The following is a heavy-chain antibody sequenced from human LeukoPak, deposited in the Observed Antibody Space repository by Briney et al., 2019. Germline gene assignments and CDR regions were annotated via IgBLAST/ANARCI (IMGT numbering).Heavy chain of an antibody. D-gene: IGHD4-17*01. CDR2: TYYRSKLYN. V-gene: IGHV6-1*01. Sequence: SQTLSLTCAISGDSFSSNSAAWNWLRQSPSRGLEWLGSTYYRSKLYNDYAVSVKSRITINPDTSKNQFSLQLNSVTPEDTAVYYCARDAPRPDYDYFDYWGQGTLVTVSS. J-gene: IGHJ4*02. CDR1: GDSFSSNSAA. CDR3: ARDAPRPDYDYFDY.